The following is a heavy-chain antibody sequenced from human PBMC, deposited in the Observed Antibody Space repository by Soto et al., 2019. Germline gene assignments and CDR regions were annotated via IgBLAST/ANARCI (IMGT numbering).Heavy chain of an antibody. CDR1: GGSMSPYY. J-gene: IGHJ6*02. CDR2: IYYRGNT. V-gene: IGHV4-59*08. Sequence: SETLSLTCSVFGGSMSPYYWSWIRQSPVKGLEWIANIYYRGNTNYNPSLESRVTISIDTSKNQFSLKLNSLTAADTAVYYCARHSKTTGDFDYYYGMDVWGQGTTVTVSS. CDR3: ARHSKTTGDFDYYYGMDV. D-gene: IGHD7-27*01.